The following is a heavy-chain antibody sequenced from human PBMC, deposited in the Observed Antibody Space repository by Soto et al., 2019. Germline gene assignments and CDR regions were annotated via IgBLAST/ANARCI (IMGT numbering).Heavy chain of an antibody. CDR3: AKESNSSGCAFDY. V-gene: IGHV3-30*18. CDR1: GFTFSSYG. CDR2: ISYDGSNK. Sequence: QVQLVESGGGVVQPGRSLRLSCAASGFTFSSYGMHWVRQAPGKGLEWVAVISYDGSNKYYADSVKGRFTISRDNSKNTLYLQMNSLRAEDTAVYYCAKESNSSGCAFDYWGQGTLVTVSS. J-gene: IGHJ4*02. D-gene: IGHD6-19*01.